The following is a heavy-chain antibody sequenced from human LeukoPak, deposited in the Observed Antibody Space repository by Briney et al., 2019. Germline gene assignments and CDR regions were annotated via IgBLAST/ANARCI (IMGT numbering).Heavy chain of an antibody. CDR2: ISSDGSNK. Sequence: GGSLRLSCAASKFTFNNYAMHWVRQAPGKGLEWVSIISSDGSNKYYADSVKGRFAISRDNSNNTLYLQMNSLRVEDTAVYYCARVSPSPGYSLTSFDIWGQGTMVTVSS. D-gene: IGHD2-15*01. CDR1: KFTFNNYA. CDR3: ARVSPSPGYSLTSFDI. J-gene: IGHJ3*02. V-gene: IGHV3-30*09.